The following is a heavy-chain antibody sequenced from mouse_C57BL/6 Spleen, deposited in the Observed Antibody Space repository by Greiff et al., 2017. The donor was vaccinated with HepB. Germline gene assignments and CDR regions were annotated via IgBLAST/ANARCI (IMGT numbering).Heavy chain of an antibody. CDR1: GYSITSGYY. D-gene: IGHD2-1*01. CDR2: ISYDGSN. J-gene: IGHJ2*01. CDR3: ARDCCGNYYFDY. Sequence: EVKLEESGPGLVKPSQSLSLTCSVTGYSITSGYYWNWIRQFPGNKLEWMGYISYDGSNNYNPSLKNRISITRDTSKNQFFLKLNSVTTEDTATYYCARDCCGNYYFDYWGQGTTLTVSS. V-gene: IGHV3-6*01.